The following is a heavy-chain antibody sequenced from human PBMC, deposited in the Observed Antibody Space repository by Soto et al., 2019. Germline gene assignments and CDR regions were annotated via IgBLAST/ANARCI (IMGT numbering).Heavy chain of an antibody. J-gene: IGHJ4*02. CDR2: INPNTGDT. CDR1: GYTFTGFY. CDR3: ARGYFDY. V-gene: IGHV1-2*02. Sequence: ASVKVSCKTSGYTFTGFYIHWVRQAPGQGLEWMGWINPNTGDTNYAQKFQGRVTMTRDTSISTAYMEVSSLRSDDTAVYFCARGYFDYWGQGTLVTVSS.